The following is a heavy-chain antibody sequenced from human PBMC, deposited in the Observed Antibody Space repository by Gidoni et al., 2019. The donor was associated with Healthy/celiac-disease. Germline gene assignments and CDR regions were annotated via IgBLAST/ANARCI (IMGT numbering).Heavy chain of an antibody. CDR2: SYYSGST. V-gene: IGHV4-31*03. CDR1: CCSISSGGYY. Sequence: QLHASGPGLVKPSQTLSLTCTFSCCSISSGGYYWSWFRQHPGKGLEWIGYSYYSGSTYYNPSLKSRVTISVDTSKNQFSLKLSSVTAADTAVYYCAGAAIRRGLFDYWGQGTLVTVSS. J-gene: IGHJ4*02. D-gene: IGHD2-2*02. CDR3: AGAAIRRGLFDY.